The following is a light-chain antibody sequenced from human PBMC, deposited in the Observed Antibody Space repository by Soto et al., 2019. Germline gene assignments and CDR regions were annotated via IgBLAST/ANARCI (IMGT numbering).Light chain of an antibody. CDR2: AAS. V-gene: IGKV1-27*01. Sequence: DIQLTQSPSSLSASVGDRVTITCRASQGISTYLAWYQQKPGRVPKLLIYAASTLQSGAPSRFSGSGSGTDFTLTISSLQPEDVATYYCQRYNSAPQTFGQRTKVEIK. CDR3: QRYNSAPQT. J-gene: IGKJ1*01. CDR1: QGISTY.